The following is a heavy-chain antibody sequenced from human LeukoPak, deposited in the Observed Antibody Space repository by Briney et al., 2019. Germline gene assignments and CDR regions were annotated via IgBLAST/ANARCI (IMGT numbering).Heavy chain of an antibody. V-gene: IGHV3-21*01. D-gene: IGHD3-10*01. J-gene: IGHJ4*02. Sequence: GGSLRLSCAASGFIFSSYIMNWVRQAPGKGLEWVSSISSGSSNIYYADSVMGRFTISRDNAKNSLYLQVNSLRAEDTAEYYCARLGSGSLYCFDFWGQGTLVTVSS. CDR3: ARLGSGSLYCFDF. CDR1: GFIFSSYI. CDR2: ISSGSSNI.